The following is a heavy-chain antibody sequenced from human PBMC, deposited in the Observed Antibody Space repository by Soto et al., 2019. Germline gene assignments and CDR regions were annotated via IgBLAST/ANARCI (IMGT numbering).Heavy chain of an antibody. J-gene: IGHJ6*02. Sequence: PGGSLRLSCAASWFTVSSNYMSWVRQAPGKELEWVSVISSGGNTYYADSVKGRFTISRHNSRNTLYLQMNSLRAEDTAVYYCARDHSMYVWGQGTTVTVSS. V-gene: IGHV3-53*04. CDR2: ISSGGNT. CDR3: ARDHSMYV. CDR1: WFTVSSNY.